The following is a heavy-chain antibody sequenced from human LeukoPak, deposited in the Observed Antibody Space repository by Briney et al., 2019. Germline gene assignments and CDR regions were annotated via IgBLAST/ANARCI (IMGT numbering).Heavy chain of an antibody. CDR3: AKDRGGSYYEAFDM. CDR2: LTWNSGSI. J-gene: IGHJ3*02. V-gene: IGHV3-9*01. D-gene: IGHD1-26*01. Sequence: GRSLRLSCAASGFTFDDYAMHWVRQAPGKGLEWVSGLTWNSGSIDYADSVKGRFTISRDNARNSLYLQMNNLRAGDTALYYCAKDRGGSYYEAFDMWGQGTMVTVSS. CDR1: GFTFDDYA.